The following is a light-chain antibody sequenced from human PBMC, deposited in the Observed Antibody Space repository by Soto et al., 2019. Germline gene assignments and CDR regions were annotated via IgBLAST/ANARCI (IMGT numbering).Light chain of an antibody. CDR3: QQYDNWTYT. Sequence: EIVLTQSPATLSVSPGELATLSCRTSQSVGTNLAWYQQKPGQAPRLLMYGAFIRAPGFPVRFRGTGSGSEFTLTISSVQSEDRALYYCQQYDNWTYTFGQGTKVDIK. CDR2: GAF. CDR1: QSVGTN. V-gene: IGKV3-15*01. J-gene: IGKJ2*01.